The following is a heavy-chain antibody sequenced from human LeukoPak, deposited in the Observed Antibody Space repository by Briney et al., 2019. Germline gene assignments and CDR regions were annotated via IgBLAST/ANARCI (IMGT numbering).Heavy chain of an antibody. CDR1: GGSISSSSYY. CDR3: ARARTVRGVSPFDC. J-gene: IGHJ4*02. CDR2: MYYSGSS. Sequence: PSETLSLTCTVSGGSISSSSYYWGWIRQPPGNGLDWNASMYYSGSSYYNPSLKSRVSISVDTSKNQFSLKLSSVTAADTTVYYCARARTVRGVSPFDCWGQGTLVTVSS. V-gene: IGHV4-39*07. D-gene: IGHD3-10*01.